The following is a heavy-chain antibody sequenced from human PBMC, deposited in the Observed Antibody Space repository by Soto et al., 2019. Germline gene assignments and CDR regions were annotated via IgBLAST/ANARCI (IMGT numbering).Heavy chain of an antibody. CDR1: GFTFSSYN. V-gene: IGHV3-48*02. Sequence: GGSLRLSCAASGFTFSSYNMDWVRQAPGKGLEWISYISSSSITIYYADSVKGRFTISRDNAKNSLYLQLNSLRDEDTAIYYCARMLCSGGVCYYGIDYWGQGTLVTVS. D-gene: IGHD2-8*02. CDR2: ISSSSITI. J-gene: IGHJ4*02. CDR3: ARMLCSGGVCYYGIDY.